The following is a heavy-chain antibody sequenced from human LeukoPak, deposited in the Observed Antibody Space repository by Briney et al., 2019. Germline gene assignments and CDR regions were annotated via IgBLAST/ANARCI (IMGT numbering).Heavy chain of an antibody. V-gene: IGHV3-21*01. J-gene: IGHJ4*02. D-gene: IGHD4-11*01. Sequence: GGSLRLSCAASGFTFSSYSMNWVRQAPGKGLEWVSSISSSSSYIYYADSVKGRFTISRDNAKNSLYLQMNSLRAEETAVYYCARVLYSNYVRVLDYWGQGTLVTVSS. CDR2: ISSSSSYI. CDR1: GFTFSSYS. CDR3: ARVLYSNYVRVLDY.